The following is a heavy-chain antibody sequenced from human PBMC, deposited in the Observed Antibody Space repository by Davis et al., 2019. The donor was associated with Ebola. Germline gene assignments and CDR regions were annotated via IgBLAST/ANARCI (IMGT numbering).Heavy chain of an antibody. Sequence: AASVKVSCKASGYTFTGYYMHWVRQAPGQGLEWMGWINPNSGGTNYAQEFQGWVTMTRDTSISTAYMELSRLRSDDTAVYYCARGIEMATIRYFDYWGQGTLVTVSS. CDR2: INPNSGGT. V-gene: IGHV1-2*04. CDR1: GYTFTGYY. J-gene: IGHJ4*02. D-gene: IGHD5-24*01. CDR3: ARGIEMATIRYFDY.